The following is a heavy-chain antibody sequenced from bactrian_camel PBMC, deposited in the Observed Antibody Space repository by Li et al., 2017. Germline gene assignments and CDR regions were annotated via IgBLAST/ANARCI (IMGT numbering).Heavy chain of an antibody. Sequence: HVQLVESGGGSVQAGGSLRLSCAVSGFSNRCYCMAWFRQAPGKEREGVARINRYGSTNYADAVKGRFTISRDNLQMNSLKSEDTGLYYCATSLTDNWLRGFGYWGQGTQVTVS. CDR2: INRYGST. CDR1: GFSNRCYC. J-gene: IGHJ6*01. D-gene: IGHD7*01. CDR3: ATSLTDNWLRGFGY. V-gene: IGHV3S53*01.